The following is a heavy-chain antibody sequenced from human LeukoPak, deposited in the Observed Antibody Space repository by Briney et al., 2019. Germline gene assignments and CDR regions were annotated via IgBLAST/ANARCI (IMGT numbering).Heavy chain of an antibody. CDR3: AREDYYGSGSPNTFDY. CDR2: ISGSGGST. V-gene: IGHV3-23*01. Sequence: PGGSLRLSCAASGFTFSSYAMSWVRQAPGKGLEWVSAISGSGGSTYYADSVKGRFTISRDNAKNSLYLQMNSLRAEDTAVYYCAREDYYGSGSPNTFDYWGQGTLVTVSS. D-gene: IGHD3-10*01. J-gene: IGHJ4*02. CDR1: GFTFSSYA.